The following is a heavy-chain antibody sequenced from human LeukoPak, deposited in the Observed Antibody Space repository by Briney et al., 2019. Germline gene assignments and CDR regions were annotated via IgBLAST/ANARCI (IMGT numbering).Heavy chain of an antibody. V-gene: IGHV3-66*01. CDR1: GFTFSSYA. J-gene: IGHJ4*02. Sequence: GGSLRLSCAASGFTFSSYAMHWVRQAPGKGLEWVSVIYSGGSTYYADSVKGRFTISRDNSKNTLYLQMNSLRAEDTAVYYCARERYSSGWYPVDYWGQGTQVTVSS. CDR2: IYSGGST. CDR3: ARERYSSGWYPVDY. D-gene: IGHD6-19*01.